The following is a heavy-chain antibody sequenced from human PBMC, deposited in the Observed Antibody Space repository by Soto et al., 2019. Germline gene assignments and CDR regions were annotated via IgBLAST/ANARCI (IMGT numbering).Heavy chain of an antibody. CDR3: ARSRRGGIVVVPVYFDY. Sequence: QVQLVQSGAEVKKPGSSVKVSCKASGGTFSSYAISWVRQAPGQVLEWMGGIIPIFGTANYAQKFQGRVTITADESTSTAYMELSSLRSEATAVYYCARSRRGGIVVVPVYFDYWGQGTLVTVSS. J-gene: IGHJ4*02. CDR2: IIPIFGTA. CDR1: GGTFSSYA. V-gene: IGHV1-69*01. D-gene: IGHD2-2*01.